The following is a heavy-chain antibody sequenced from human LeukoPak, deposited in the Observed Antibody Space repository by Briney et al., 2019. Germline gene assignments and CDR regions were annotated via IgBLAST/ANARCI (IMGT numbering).Heavy chain of an antibody. CDR2: ISGSGGST. J-gene: IGHJ6*02. V-gene: IGHV3-23*01. Sequence: PGGSLRLSCAASGFTFSSYAMSWVRQAPGKGLEWVSAISGSGGSTYYADSVKGRFTISRDNSKNTLYLQMNSLRAEDTAVYYCARVPAARSSWYVGQYYYYGMDVWGQGTTVTVSS. CDR3: ARVPAARSSWYVGQYYYYGMDV. CDR1: GFTFSSYA. D-gene: IGHD6-13*01.